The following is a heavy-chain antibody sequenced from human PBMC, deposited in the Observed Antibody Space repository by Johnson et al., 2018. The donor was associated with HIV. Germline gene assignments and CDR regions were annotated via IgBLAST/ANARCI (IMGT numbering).Heavy chain of an antibody. J-gene: IGHJ3*02. D-gene: IGHD1-1*01. CDR2: TSGSGSTI. Sequence: VQLVESGGGLVQPGGSLRLSCAASGFTFSSYAMSWVRQAPGKGLEWVSATSGSGSTIYYADSVKGRFTISRDNAKNSLYLQMNSLRAEDTAVYYCASGLDNWNDRDAFDIWGQGTMVTVSS. CDR1: GFTFSSYA. CDR3: ASGLDNWNDRDAFDI. V-gene: IGHV3-48*04.